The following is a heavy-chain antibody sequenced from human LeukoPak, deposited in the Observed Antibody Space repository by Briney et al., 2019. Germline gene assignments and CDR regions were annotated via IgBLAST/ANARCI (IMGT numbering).Heavy chain of an antibody. Sequence: PSETLSLTCTVSGGSISSYYWSWIRQPAGKGLEWIGRIYTSGSTNYNPSLKSRVTMSVDTSKNRFSLKLSSVTAADTAVYYCARDQYYYDSSDAFDIWGQGTMVTVSS. J-gene: IGHJ3*02. CDR3: ARDQYYYDSSDAFDI. D-gene: IGHD3-22*01. V-gene: IGHV4-4*07. CDR2: IYTSGST. CDR1: GGSISSYY.